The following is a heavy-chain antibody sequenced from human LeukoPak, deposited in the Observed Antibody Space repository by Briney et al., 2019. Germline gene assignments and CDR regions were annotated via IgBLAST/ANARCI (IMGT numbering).Heavy chain of an antibody. CDR2: INHSGST. J-gene: IGHJ6*03. CDR3: AREAVAPGNMVRGVTLTNYYMDV. Sequence: NPSETLSLTCAVYGGSFSGYYWSWIRQPPGKGLEWIGEINHSGSTNYNPSLKSRVTISVDTSKNRFSLKLSSVTAADTAVYYCAREAVAPGNMVRGVTLTNYYMDVWGKGTTVTVSS. V-gene: IGHV4-34*01. CDR1: GGSFSGYY. D-gene: IGHD3-10*01.